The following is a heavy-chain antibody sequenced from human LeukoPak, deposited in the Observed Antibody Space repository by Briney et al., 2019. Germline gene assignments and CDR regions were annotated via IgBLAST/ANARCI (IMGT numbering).Heavy chain of an antibody. J-gene: IGHJ6*03. D-gene: IGHD1/OR15-1a*01. Sequence: ASVKVSCTASVYTFTNYDIHWVRQAPGQGLEWMGWMNPKSGNTAYGRKFQGRVTMTRSTSISTAYMELSSLRSEDTAVYFCARGRNNNYYYMDVWGKGTTVTV. CDR3: ARGRNNNYYYMDV. V-gene: IGHV1-8*01. CDR1: VYTFTNYD. CDR2: MNPKSGNT.